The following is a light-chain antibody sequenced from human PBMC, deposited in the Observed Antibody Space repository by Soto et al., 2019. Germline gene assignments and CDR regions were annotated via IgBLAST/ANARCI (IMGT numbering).Light chain of an antibody. V-gene: IGKV1-39*01. CDR1: QGIRSA. J-gene: IGKJ5*01. CDR2: AAS. CDR3: QQSYSTRSIT. Sequence: ASVGDRVTITCRTSQGIRSALGWYQQKPGKVPKLLIYAASTLQSGVPSSFSGSGSGRDFTLTISSLQPEDFATYYCQQSYSTRSITFGQGTRLEIK.